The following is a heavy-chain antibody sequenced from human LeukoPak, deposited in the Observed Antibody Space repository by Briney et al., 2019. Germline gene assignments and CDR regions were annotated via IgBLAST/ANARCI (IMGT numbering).Heavy chain of an antibody. Sequence: GASVKVSCKASGYTFTGYYMHWVRQAPGQGLEWMGWINPNSGGTNYAQKFQGRVTMTRDTSISTAYMELSRLRSDDTAVYYCAREPNPAAYYYDSSGYDFDYWGQGTLVTVS. CDR1: GYTFTGYY. J-gene: IGHJ4*02. D-gene: IGHD3-22*01. V-gene: IGHV1-2*02. CDR2: INPNSGGT. CDR3: AREPNPAAYYYDSSGYDFDY.